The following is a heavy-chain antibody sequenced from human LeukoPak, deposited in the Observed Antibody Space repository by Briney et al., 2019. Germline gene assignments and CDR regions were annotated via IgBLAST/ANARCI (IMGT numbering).Heavy chain of an antibody. CDR2: ISGGGGST. V-gene: IGHV3-23*01. CDR3: AKGAGDSSAWYAIFDY. Sequence: QPGGSLRLSCAGSGFTFSSYAMSWVRQAPGKGLEWVSAISGGGGSTYYADSVKGRFTISRDNSKNTLYMQMNSLRAEDTAVYYCAKGAGDSSAWYAIFDYWGQGTLVTVSS. CDR1: GFTFSSYA. J-gene: IGHJ4*02. D-gene: IGHD6-13*01.